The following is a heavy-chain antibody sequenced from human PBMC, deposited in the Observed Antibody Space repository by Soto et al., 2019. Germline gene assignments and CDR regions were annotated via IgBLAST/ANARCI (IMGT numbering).Heavy chain of an antibody. CDR3: ARDPSDGDLVRWFDP. CDR1: GGTFSSYG. Sequence: QVQLVQSGAEVKQPGSSVKVSCTASGGTFSSYGIRWLRQAPGQGPEWMGGIIPIFGIANYAQKFQGRVTITADESTSTAYMELSSLRSEDTAVYYCARDPSDGDLVRWFDPWGQGTLVTVSS. J-gene: IGHJ5*02. D-gene: IGHD4-17*01. CDR2: IIPIFGIA. V-gene: IGHV1-69*12.